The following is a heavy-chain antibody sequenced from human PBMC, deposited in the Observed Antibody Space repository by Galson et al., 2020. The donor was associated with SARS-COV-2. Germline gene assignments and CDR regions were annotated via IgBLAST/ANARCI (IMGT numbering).Heavy chain of an antibody. J-gene: IGHJ6*02. CDR2: ISSNSSYI. D-gene: IGHD6-13*01. CDR1: GFTFSSYS. Sequence: NSGGSLRLSCTASGFTFSSYSMNWFRQAPGKGLEWVSSISSNSSYIYYADSVKGRFTISRDNAKNSLYLQMNSLRAEDTAVYYCAGLAAAEELTYYYYGVAVWGQGTTVPVSS. CDR3: AGLAAAEELTYYYYGVAV. V-gene: IGHV3-21*01.